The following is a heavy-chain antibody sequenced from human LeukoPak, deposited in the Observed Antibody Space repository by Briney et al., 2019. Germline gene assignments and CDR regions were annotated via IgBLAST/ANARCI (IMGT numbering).Heavy chain of an antibody. Sequence: GGSLRLSCAASGFTFSSYGMHWVRQDPGQGREWVAYIRYDGSNKYYADSVKGRFTISRDNSKNTLYLQMNSLRAEDTAVYYCAKDRGFLEWLPDYWGQGTLVTVSS. CDR1: GFTFSSYG. V-gene: IGHV3-30*02. CDR3: AKDRGFLEWLPDY. D-gene: IGHD3-3*01. J-gene: IGHJ4*02. CDR2: IRYDGSNK.